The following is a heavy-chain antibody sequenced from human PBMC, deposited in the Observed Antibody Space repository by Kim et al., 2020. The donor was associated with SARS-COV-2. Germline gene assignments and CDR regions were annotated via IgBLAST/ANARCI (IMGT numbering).Heavy chain of an antibody. CDR3: AKLGDILTGYWSDY. CDR2: ISGSGGST. J-gene: IGHJ4*02. V-gene: IGHV3-23*01. Sequence: GGSLRLSCAASGFTFSSYAMSWVRQAPGKGLEWVSAISGSGGSTYYADSVKGRFTISRDNSKNTLYLQMNSLRAEDTAVYYCAKLGDILTGYWSDYWGQGTLVTVSS. CDR1: GFTFSSYA. D-gene: IGHD3-9*01.